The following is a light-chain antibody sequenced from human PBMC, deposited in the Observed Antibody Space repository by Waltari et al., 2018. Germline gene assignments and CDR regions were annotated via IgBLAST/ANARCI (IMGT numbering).Light chain of an antibody. CDR2: EAS. Sequence: DIQMTQSPSTLPASVGDSVTITCRASQNIGSSLVWYQQKPGKAPKLLIYEASSLQFGVPSRFSGRGSGAEFTLTIASLQPDDFAAYYCQQYKTSPTWTFGQGTKVEI. CDR3: QQYKTSPTWT. V-gene: IGKV1-5*03. CDR1: QNIGSS. J-gene: IGKJ1*01.